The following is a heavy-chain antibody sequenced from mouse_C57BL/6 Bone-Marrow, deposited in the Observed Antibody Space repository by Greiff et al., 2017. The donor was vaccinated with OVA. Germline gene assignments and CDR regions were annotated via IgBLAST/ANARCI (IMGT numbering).Heavy chain of an antibody. CDR2: IYPGDGDT. Sequence: QVQLKESGPELVKPGASVKISCKASGYAFSSSWMNWVKQRPGKGLEWIGRIYPGDGDTNYNEKFKGKATLTADKSSSIALMQLSSLTSEDSAVYFCARDLLSDYWGQGTTLTVSS. V-gene: IGHV1-82*01. CDR3: ARDLLSDY. CDR1: GYAFSSSW. J-gene: IGHJ2*01. D-gene: IGHD2-1*01.